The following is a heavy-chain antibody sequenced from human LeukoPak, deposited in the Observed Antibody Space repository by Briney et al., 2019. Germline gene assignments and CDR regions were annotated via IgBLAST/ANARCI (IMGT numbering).Heavy chain of an antibody. Sequence: ASVKVSCKTSGYRFTSYDINWVRQTPGQGLEWMGWMHPHSGNTGYAQKFQGRLTLPRNTSITTPYMELSSLTSEDTAVYDCARGSENNFDSSGPIGFWGQGNLVTVSS. CDR2: MHPHSGNT. V-gene: IGHV1-8*01. CDR3: ARGSENNFDSSGPIGF. D-gene: IGHD3-22*01. J-gene: IGHJ4*02. CDR1: GYRFTSYD.